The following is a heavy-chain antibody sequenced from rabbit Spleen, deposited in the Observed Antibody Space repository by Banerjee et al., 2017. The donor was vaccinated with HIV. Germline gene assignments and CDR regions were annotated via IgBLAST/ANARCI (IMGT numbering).Heavy chain of an antibody. CDR1: GFSFSSSDY. CDR3: ARDPYVRVGAKLNL. Sequence: QSLEESGGGLVQPEGSLTLTCKASGFSFSSSDYICWVRQAPGKGLEWIACIHTGAGATTYYANWAKCRFPISRTSSTTVTLQMTSLTAADTATYFCARDPYVRVGAKLNLWGPGTLVP. V-gene: IGHV1S40*01. D-gene: IGHD1-1*01. J-gene: IGHJ4*01. CDR2: IHTGAGATT.